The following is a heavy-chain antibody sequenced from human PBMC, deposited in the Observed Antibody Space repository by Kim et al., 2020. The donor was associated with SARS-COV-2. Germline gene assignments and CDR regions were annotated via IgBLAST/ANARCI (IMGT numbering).Heavy chain of an antibody. D-gene: IGHD2-21*02. Sequence: PSFQGQVTISADKSISTAYLQWRSLKASDTAMYYCARRSFGGNSFYFDYWGQGTLVTVSS. CDR3: ARRSFGGNSFYFDY. J-gene: IGHJ4*02. V-gene: IGHV5-51*01.